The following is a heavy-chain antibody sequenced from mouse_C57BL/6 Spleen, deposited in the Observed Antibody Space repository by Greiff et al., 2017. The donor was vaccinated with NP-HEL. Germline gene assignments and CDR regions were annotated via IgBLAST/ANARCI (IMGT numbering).Heavy chain of an antibody. D-gene: IGHD3-2*02. J-gene: IGHJ2*01. CDR3: ARESSGYHFDY. CDR2: IDPSDSYT. Sequence: QVQLQQPGAELVMPGASVKLSCKASGYTFTSYWMHWVKQRPGQGLEWIGEIDPSDSYTNYNQKFKGKSTLTVDKSSSTAYMQLSSLTSEDSAVYYCARESSGYHFDYWGQGTTLTVSS. CDR1: GYTFTSYW. V-gene: IGHV1-69*01.